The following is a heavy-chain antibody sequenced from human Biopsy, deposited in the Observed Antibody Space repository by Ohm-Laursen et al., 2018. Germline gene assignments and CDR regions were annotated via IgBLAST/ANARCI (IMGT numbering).Heavy chain of an antibody. Sequence: SSVKVSCKASGATFSNYAINWLRQAPGQGLEWMGGINPMFGTAKYAQRFQGRVTITADKSTSTADMELSSLRSEDTAVYYCARSMLGASTGDDAFDVWGQGTLVTVSS. CDR1: GATFSNYA. V-gene: IGHV1-69*06. CDR3: ARSMLGASTGDDAFDV. D-gene: IGHD1-26*01. J-gene: IGHJ3*01. CDR2: INPMFGTA.